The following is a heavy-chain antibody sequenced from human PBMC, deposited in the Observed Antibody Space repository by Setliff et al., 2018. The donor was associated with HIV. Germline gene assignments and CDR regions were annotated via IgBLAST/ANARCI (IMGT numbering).Heavy chain of an antibody. V-gene: IGHV4-34*04. CDR1: GGSISGYY. J-gene: IGHJ4*02. Sequence: SETLSLTCAVYGGSISGYYWSWIRQPPGKGLEWIGEINPVGRNDNYNPSLNNRAAIVLDTSKNQFSLWLTSVTAADAAVYYCARVGLRFKYTFDYWGQGMLVTVSS. CDR2: INPVGRND. CDR3: ARVGLRFKYTFDY. D-gene: IGHD5-12*01.